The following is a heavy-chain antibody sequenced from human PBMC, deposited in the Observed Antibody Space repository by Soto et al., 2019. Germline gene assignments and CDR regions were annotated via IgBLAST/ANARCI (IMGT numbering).Heavy chain of an antibody. V-gene: IGHV3-72*01. D-gene: IGHD1-26*01. CDR2: SRNRVNSHTT. CDR3: TRGLLGGAPSYTFHGMDV. Sequence: EVQLVESGGGLVQPGGSLRLSCAASGFTFSDHYMDWVRQAPGKGLEWVARSRNRVNSHTTEYAASVKGRFTISRDESKRYLDLQMNSLKIEDTAVYYCTRGLLGGAPSYTFHGMDVWGQGTTVTVSS. J-gene: IGHJ6*01. CDR1: GFTFSDHY.